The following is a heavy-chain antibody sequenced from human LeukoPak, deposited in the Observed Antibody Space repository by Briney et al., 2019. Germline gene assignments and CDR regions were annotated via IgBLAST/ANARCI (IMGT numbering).Heavy chain of an antibody. D-gene: IGHD6-13*01. CDR3: ARGGYSIAAAGSYAFDI. Sequence: ASVKVSCKASGYTFTGYYMHWLRQAPGQGLEWMGWINPNSGGTNYAQKFQGWVTMTRYTSISTAYMELSRLRSDDTAVYYCARGGYSIAAAGSYAFDIWGQGTMVTVSS. V-gene: IGHV1-2*04. CDR1: GYTFTGYY. CDR2: INPNSGGT. J-gene: IGHJ3*02.